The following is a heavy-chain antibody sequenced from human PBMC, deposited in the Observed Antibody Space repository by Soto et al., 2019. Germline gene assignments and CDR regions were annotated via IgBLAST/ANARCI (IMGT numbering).Heavy chain of an antibody. J-gene: IGHJ4*02. CDR2: VYHSGST. V-gene: IGHV4-34*01. Sequence: QVQLQQWGAGLLKPSETLSLTCAVYGGSFSGYYWSWIRQPPGKGLEWIGEVYHSGSTNYNPSLKSRLTISVDTSKNQFSLKLSSVTAADTAVYYCARGLYCSGGSCYLNYWGQGTLVTVSS. CDR1: GGSFSGYY. D-gene: IGHD2-15*01. CDR3: ARGLYCSGGSCYLNY.